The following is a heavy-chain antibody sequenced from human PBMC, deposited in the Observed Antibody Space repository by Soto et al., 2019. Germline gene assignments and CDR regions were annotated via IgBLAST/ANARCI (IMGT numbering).Heavy chain of an antibody. Sequence: EVQLVETGGGLIQPGGSLRLSCAASGFTVSSNYMSWVRQAPGKGPEWVSVMYSGGSTSYADSVKGRFTISRDNSNNTLYRQMNSLRAEDTAVYYCARGGDGYMWYFDLWGRGTLVTVSS. D-gene: IGHD5-12*01. CDR1: GFTVSSNY. V-gene: IGHV3-53*02. CDR3: ARGGDGYMWYFDL. CDR2: MYSGGST. J-gene: IGHJ2*01.